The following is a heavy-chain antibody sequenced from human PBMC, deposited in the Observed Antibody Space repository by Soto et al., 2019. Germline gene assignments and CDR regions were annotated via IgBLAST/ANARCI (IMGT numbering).Heavy chain of an antibody. V-gene: IGHV1-18*01. D-gene: IGHD1-1*01. J-gene: IGHJ4*02. CDR2: ISAYNGNT. CDR1: GYTFTSYG. Sequence: GASVKVSCKASGYTFTSYGISWVRQAPGQGLEWMGWISAYNGNTNYAQKLQGWVTMTRDSSISTAYMELSRLKSDDTAVYYCARGNLYNWSVLYYFDFWGQGTLVTVSS. CDR3: ARGNLYNWSVLYYFDF.